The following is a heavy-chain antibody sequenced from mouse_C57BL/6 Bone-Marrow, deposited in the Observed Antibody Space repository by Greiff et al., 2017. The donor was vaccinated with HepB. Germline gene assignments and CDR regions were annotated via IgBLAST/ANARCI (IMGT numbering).Heavy chain of an antibody. CDR3: ANPLFITTVVAGDWFAY. V-gene: IGHV1-81*01. CDR1: GYTFTSYG. CDR2: IYPRSGNT. D-gene: IGHD1-1*01. Sequence: VQLQESGAELARPGASVKLSCKASGYTFTSYGISWVKQRTGQGLEWIGEIYPRSGNTYYNEKFKGKATLTADKSSSTAYMELRSLTSEDSAVYFCANPLFITTVVAGDWFAYWGQGTLVTVSA. J-gene: IGHJ3*01.